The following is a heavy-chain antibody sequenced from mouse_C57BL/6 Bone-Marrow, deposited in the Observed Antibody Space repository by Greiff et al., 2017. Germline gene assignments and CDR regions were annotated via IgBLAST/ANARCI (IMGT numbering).Heavy chain of an antibody. Sequence: QVQLQQPGAELVMPGASVKLSCKASGYTFTSYWMHWVKQRPGQGLEWIGEIDPSDSYTNYNQKFKGKSTLTVDKSSSTAYMQLSSLTSDDSAVYDCARAPFVTTVDYAMDYWGQGTSVTVSS. V-gene: IGHV1-69*01. CDR3: ARAPFVTTVDYAMDY. J-gene: IGHJ4*01. CDR1: GYTFTSYW. CDR2: IDPSDSYT. D-gene: IGHD1-1*01.